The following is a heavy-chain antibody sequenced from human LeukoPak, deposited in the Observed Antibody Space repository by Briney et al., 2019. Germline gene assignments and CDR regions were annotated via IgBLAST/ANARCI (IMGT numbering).Heavy chain of an antibody. J-gene: IGHJ4*02. CDR2: INPNSGGT. Sequence: GASVKVSCKASGYTFTGYYMHWVRQAPGQGLEWMXRINPNSGGTNYAQKFQGRVTMTTDTSTSTAYMELRSLRSDGTAVYYCARDVREMATVYFDYWGQGTLVTVSS. CDR1: GYTFTGYY. CDR3: ARDVREMATVYFDY. V-gene: IGHV1-2*02. D-gene: IGHD5-24*01.